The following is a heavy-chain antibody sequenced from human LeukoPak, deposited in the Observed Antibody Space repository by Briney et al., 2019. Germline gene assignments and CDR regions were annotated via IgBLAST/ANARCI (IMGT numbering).Heavy chain of an antibody. CDR1: GFTFSSYA. Sequence: GGSLRLSCAASGFTFSSYAMSWVRQAPGKGLEWVSAISGSGGSTYYADSVKGRFIISRDNSKNTLYLQMNSLRAEDTAVYYCAKDIPTIVVVPAAIGHWGQGTLVTVSS. CDR2: ISGSGGST. D-gene: IGHD2-2*01. J-gene: IGHJ4*02. V-gene: IGHV3-23*01. CDR3: AKDIPTIVVVPAAIGH.